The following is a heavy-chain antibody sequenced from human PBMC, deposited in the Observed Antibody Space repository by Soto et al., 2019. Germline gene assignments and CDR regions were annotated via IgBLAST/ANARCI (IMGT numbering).Heavy chain of an antibody. CDR3: ARYKEEWELQGGFDY. D-gene: IGHD1-26*01. V-gene: IGHV4-4*07. CDR1: GGSISSYY. J-gene: IGHJ4*02. CDR2: IYTSGST. Sequence: QVQLQESGPGLVKPSETLSLTCTVSGGSISSYYWSWIRQTAGKGLEWIGRIYTSGSTNYNPSLKRRVTMSVDTSKIQFSLKLSSVSDADTAVYYRARYKEEWELQGGFDYWGQGTLVTVSS.